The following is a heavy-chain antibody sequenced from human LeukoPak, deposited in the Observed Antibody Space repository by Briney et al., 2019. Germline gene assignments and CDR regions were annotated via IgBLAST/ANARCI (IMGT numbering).Heavy chain of an antibody. CDR2: ISGSGGDT. D-gene: IGHD3-3*01. Sequence: GGSLRLSCAASGFTFSSYGMNWVRQAPGKGLEWVSGISGSGGDTYHADSVKGRVTISRDNSKNTLYLQINSLRAEDTAVYFCAKDLGWQLREYYYHYMDVWGKGTIVTISS. CDR1: GFTFSSYG. J-gene: IGHJ6*03. CDR3: AKDLGWQLREYYYHYMDV. V-gene: IGHV3-23*01.